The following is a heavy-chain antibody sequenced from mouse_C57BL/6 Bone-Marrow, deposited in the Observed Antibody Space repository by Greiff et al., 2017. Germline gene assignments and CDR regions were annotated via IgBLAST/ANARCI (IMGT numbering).Heavy chain of an antibody. CDR1: GYTFTSYW. V-gene: IGHV1-55*01. CDR2: IYPGSGST. Sequence: QVQLKESGAELVKPGASVKMSCKASGYTFTSYWITWVKQRPGQGLEWIGDIYPGSGSTNYNEKFKSKATLTVDTSSSTAYMQLSSLTSEDSAVYYCARPWDYWGQGTTLTVSS. J-gene: IGHJ2*01. CDR3: ARPWDY.